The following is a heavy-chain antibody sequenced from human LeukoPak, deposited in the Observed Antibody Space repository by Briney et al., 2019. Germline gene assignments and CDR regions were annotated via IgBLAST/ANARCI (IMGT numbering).Heavy chain of an antibody. CDR3: ARGAAREN. CDR2: IYSGGST. J-gene: IGHJ4*02. CDR1: GFTFDDYG. V-gene: IGHV3-53*01. Sequence: GGSLRLSCAASGFTFDDYGMSWVRQAPGKGLEWVSVIYSGGSTYYADSVKGRFTISRDKSKNTMYLQMNSLRAEDTAVYYCARGAARENWGQGTLVTVSS. D-gene: IGHD6-6*01.